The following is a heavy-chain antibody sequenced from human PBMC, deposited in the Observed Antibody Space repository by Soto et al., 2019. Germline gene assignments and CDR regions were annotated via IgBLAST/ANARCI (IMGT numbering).Heavy chain of an antibody. CDR3: ASFIVVVPAAERAYYYYGMDV. J-gene: IGHJ6*02. D-gene: IGHD2-2*01. Sequence: EVQLVESGGGLVKPGGSLRLSCAASGFTFSSYSMNWVRQAPGKGLEWVSSISSSSSYIYYADSVKGRFTISRDNAKNSLYLQMNSLGAEDTAVYYCASFIVVVPAAERAYYYYGMDVWGQGTTVTVSS. CDR1: GFTFSSYS. CDR2: ISSSSSYI. V-gene: IGHV3-21*01.